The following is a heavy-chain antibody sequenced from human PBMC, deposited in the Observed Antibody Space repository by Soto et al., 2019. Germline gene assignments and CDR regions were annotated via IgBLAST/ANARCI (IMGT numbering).Heavy chain of an antibody. J-gene: IGHJ4*02. CDR3: ARGVPYAASLYFDY. D-gene: IGHD3-10*01. V-gene: IGHV5-51*01. CDR2: VYPDDSDT. CDR1: GYTFTSFW. Sequence: GESLKISCRASGYTFTSFWIAWVRQMPGKGLEWMGIVYPDDSDTRYSPAFQGQVNISADTSLTTAYLQWASLEASDTAMYYCARGVPYAASLYFDYWGPGSLVTVSS.